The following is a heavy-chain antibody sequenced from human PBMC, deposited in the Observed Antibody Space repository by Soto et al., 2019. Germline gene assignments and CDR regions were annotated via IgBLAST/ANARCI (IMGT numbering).Heavy chain of an antibody. CDR2: IYSSENT. Sequence: QLQLQESGPGLVKPSETLSLTCTVSGGSVSSSSYSWGWIRQSPRKGLDWMGTIYSSENTYYNPSLLSRVTISVDTSKNEFSVKLSSVTAADTAVYYCARLNGYCISTNCHGYYGMDVWGQGTTVTVSS. D-gene: IGHD2-2*03. CDR3: ARLNGYCISTNCHGYYGMDV. J-gene: IGHJ6*02. V-gene: IGHV4-39*01. CDR1: GGSVSSSSYS.